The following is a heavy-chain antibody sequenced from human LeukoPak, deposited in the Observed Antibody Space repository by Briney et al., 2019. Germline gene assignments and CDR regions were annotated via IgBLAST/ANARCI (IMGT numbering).Heavy chain of an antibody. J-gene: IGHJ4*02. CDR2: ISAYNGNT. V-gene: IGHV1-18*01. CDR3: AREVPSDFWSGYYTGFRRYYFDY. CDR1: GYTFTSYD. D-gene: IGHD3-3*01. Sequence: GASVKVSCKASGYTFTSYDIKWVRQATGQGLEWMGWISAYNGNTNYAQKLQGRVTMTTDTSTSTAYMELRSLRSDDTAVYYCAREVPSDFWSGYYTGFRRYYFDYWGQGTLVTVSS.